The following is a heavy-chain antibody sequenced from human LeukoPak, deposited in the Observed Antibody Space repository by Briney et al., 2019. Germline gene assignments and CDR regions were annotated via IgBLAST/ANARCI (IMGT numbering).Heavy chain of an antibody. D-gene: IGHD3-16*01. J-gene: IGHJ3*02. CDR1: GFTFKNYA. V-gene: IGHV3-64D*06. CDR2: INVEGART. CDR3: VKTMVTFGGLIRTDAFDI. Sequence: PGGTLSLNSSAYGFTFKNYAQHWVRQDPGKGLEYDSGINVEGARTTYADSVRGRFIFSRDNTKNTQYLHMSSLRPDDSAVYFCVKTMVTFGGLIRTDAFDIWGQGTMVTVSS.